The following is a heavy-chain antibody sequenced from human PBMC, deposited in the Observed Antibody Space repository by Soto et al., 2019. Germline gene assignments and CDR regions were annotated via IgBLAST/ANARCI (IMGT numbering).Heavy chain of an antibody. CDR1: GFTFSSYE. CDR3: ATRYYYYYGMDV. V-gene: IGHV3-48*03. J-gene: IGHJ6*02. Sequence: LSCAASGFTFSSYEMNWVRQAPGKGLEWVSYISSSGSTIYYADSVKGRFTISRDNAKNSLYLQMNSLRAEDTAVYYCATRYYYYYGMDVWGQGTTVTVSS. CDR2: ISSSGSTI.